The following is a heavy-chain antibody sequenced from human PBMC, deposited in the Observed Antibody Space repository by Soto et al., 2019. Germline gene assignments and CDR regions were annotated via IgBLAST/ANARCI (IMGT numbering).Heavy chain of an antibody. CDR1: GGSISSYY. D-gene: IGHD3-3*01. CDR3: ASTYYDFWSGLSGADQGFDY. CDR2: IYYSGST. Sequence: QVQLQESGPGLVKPSETLSLTCTVSGGSISSYYWSWIRQPPGKGLEWIGYIYYSGSTNYNPSLKSRVTISVDTSKNQFSLKLSSLTAADTAAYNCASTYYDFWSGLSGADQGFDYWGQGTLVTVSS. J-gene: IGHJ4*02. V-gene: IGHV4-59*01.